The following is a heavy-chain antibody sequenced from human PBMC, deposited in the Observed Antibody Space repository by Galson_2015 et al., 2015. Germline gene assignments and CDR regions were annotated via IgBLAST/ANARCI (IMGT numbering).Heavy chain of an antibody. CDR2: ITSSSTTI. J-gene: IGHJ4*02. V-gene: IGHV3-48*02. D-gene: IGHD4/OR15-4a*01. CDR1: GFTFSYYH. CDR3: ARVYQDHSGVDY. Sequence: SLRLSCAASGFTFSYYHMNWVRQAPGKGLEWISYITSSSTTIHYADSVRGRFTISRDNAKNSLYLQMNSLRDDDTATYYCARVYQDHSGVDYWGQGTLVTVSS.